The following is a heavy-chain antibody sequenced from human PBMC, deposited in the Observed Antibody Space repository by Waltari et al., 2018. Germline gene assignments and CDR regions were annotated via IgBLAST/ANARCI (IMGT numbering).Heavy chain of an antibody. J-gene: IGHJ6*02. Sequence: QLQLQESGPGLVKPSETLSLTCTVSGGSISSSSYYWGWIRQPPGKGLEWIGSIYYSGSTSYNPSLKSRVTISVDMSKNQFSLKLSSVTAADTAVYYCARLTRSISSWFNYYYYYGMDVWGQGTTVTVSS. V-gene: IGHV4-39*01. CDR1: GGSISSSSYY. CDR3: ARLTRSISSWFNYYYYYGMDV. CDR2: IYYSGST. D-gene: IGHD6-13*01.